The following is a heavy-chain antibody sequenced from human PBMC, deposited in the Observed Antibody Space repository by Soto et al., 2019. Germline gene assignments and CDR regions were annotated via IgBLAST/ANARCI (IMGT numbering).Heavy chain of an antibody. CDR1: GGTFSSYA. CDR2: IIPIFGTA. Sequence: QVQLVQSGAEVKKPGSSVKVSCKASGGTFSSYAISWVRQAPGQGLEWMGGIIPIFGTANYAQKFQGRVTITADESTSTAYMELSSLRSEDTAVYYCVRQPGFGELWKDYYYYGMDVWGQGTTVTVSS. V-gene: IGHV1-69*01. J-gene: IGHJ6*02. CDR3: VRQPGFGELWKDYYYYGMDV. D-gene: IGHD3-10*01.